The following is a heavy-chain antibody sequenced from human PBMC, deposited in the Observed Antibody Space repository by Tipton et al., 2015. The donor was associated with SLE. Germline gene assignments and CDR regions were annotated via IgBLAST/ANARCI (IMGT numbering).Heavy chain of an antibody. CDR3: TTERAGTIVDY. Sequence: TLSLTCSVSGCSISSSSYYWGWIRQPPGKGLEWIGSIYYSGSTYYNPSLKSRVTISVDTSKNQFSLKLTSVTAADTAVYFCTTERAGTIVDYWGQGTLVTVSS. CDR2: IYYSGST. J-gene: IGHJ4*02. V-gene: IGHV4-39*02. D-gene: IGHD4/OR15-4a*01. CDR1: GCSISSSSYY.